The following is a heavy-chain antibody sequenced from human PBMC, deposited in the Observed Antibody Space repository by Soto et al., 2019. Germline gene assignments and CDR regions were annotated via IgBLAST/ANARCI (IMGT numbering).Heavy chain of an antibody. CDR2: ISAYNGNT. CDR3: ARVPSAGGYCSSTSCYLSWFDP. CDR1: GYTFTSYG. J-gene: IGHJ5*02. Sequence: QVQLVQSGAEVKKPGASVKVSCKASGYTFTSYGISWVRQAPGQGLEWMGWISAYNGNTNYAQKLQGRVTMTTDTSTSTAYMKLRSLRSDDTAVYYFARVPSAGGYCSSTSCYLSWFDPWGQGTLVTVSS. V-gene: IGHV1-18*01. D-gene: IGHD2-2*01.